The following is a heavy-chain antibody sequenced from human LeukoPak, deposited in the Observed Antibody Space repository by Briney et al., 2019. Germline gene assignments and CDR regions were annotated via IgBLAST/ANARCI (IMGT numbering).Heavy chain of an antibody. D-gene: IGHD2-21*02. V-gene: IGHV3-48*03. J-gene: IGHJ4*02. CDR2: ISPSGSSV. CDR1: GFIFSAYE. CDR3: ARETSHCGGDCYDY. Sequence: PGGSLRLSCEASGFIFSAYEFNWVRQAPGKGLVWVSYISPSGSSVYYADSVKGRFTISRDDAKNSVYLQMNSLRAEDTALYYCARETSHCGGDCYDYWGQGALVTVSS.